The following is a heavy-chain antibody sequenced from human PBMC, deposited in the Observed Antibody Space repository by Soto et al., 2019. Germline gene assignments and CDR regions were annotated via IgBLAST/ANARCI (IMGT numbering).Heavy chain of an antibody. CDR2: IYPGDSDT. V-gene: IGHV5-51*01. CDR3: AKSGYSSGWYSGFDY. CDR1: GYSFTSYW. J-gene: IGHJ4*02. D-gene: IGHD6-19*01. Sequence: GESLKISCKGSGYSFTSYWIGWVRQMPGKGLERMGIIYPGDSDTRYSPSFQGQVTISADKSISTAYLQWSSLKASDTAMYYCAKSGYSSGWYSGFDYWGQGTLVTVSS.